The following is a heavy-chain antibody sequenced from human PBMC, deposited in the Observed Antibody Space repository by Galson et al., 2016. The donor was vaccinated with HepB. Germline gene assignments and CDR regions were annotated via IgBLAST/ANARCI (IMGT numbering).Heavy chain of an antibody. Sequence: SETLSLTCAVSGDSISNGDWWTWVRQPPGEGLEWIGQIHHSGNTIYNPSLTSRLNMSVDTSRNQFSLNLNFVTVADTAFYYCARDRAHGEDHHGIFLDYWGRGLLVTVSS. CDR1: GDSISNGDW. V-gene: IGHV4-55*08. J-gene: IGHJ4*02. CDR2: IHHSGNT. CDR3: ARDRAHGEDHHGIFLDY. D-gene: IGHD3-3*02.